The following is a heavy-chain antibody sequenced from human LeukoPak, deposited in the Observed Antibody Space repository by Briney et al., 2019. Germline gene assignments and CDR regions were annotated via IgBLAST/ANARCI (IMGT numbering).Heavy chain of an antibody. CDR3: ARGRGSHMDV. Sequence: PSQTLSLTCAVSGGSISSGGYSWSWIRQPPGKGLEWIGYIYHSGSTSYNPSLKSRVTISVDRSKNQFSLKLSSVTAADTAVYYCARGRGSHMDVWGQGTTVTVSS. J-gene: IGHJ6*02. CDR1: GGSISSGGYS. CDR2: IYHSGST. V-gene: IGHV4-30-2*01. D-gene: IGHD2-15*01.